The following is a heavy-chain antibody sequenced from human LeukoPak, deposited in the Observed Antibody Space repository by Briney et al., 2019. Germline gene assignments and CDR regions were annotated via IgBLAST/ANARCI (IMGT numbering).Heavy chain of an antibody. CDR3: ARVWADYGGNPDAFDI. J-gene: IGHJ3*02. Sequence: GGSLRLSCAASGFTFSSYSMNWVRQAPGKGLEWVSSISSSSSYIYYADSVKGRFTISSDNAKNSLYLQMNSLRAEDTAVYYCARVWADYGGNPDAFDIWGQGTMVTVSS. CDR1: GFTFSSYS. V-gene: IGHV3-21*01. CDR2: ISSSSSYI. D-gene: IGHD4-23*01.